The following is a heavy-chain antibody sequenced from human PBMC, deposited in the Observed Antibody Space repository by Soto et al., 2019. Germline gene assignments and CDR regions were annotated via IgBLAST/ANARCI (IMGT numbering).Heavy chain of an antibody. J-gene: IGHJ4*02. D-gene: IGHD6-25*01. CDR2: IDRTGGGT. CDR3: APHDTTASFDN. V-gene: IGHV3-23*01. CDR1: GLTFSTYA. Sequence: GGSLRLSCAASGLTFSTYAMSWVRQAPGKGLEWVSAIDRTGGGTFYADSVKGRFTISRDNSKNTVSLQMNSLRADDTAVYYRAPHDTTASFDNWGQGTMVTVSS.